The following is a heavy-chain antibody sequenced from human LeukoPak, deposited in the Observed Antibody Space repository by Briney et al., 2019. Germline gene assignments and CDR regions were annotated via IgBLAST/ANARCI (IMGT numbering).Heavy chain of an antibody. V-gene: IGHV3-20*04. D-gene: IGHD3-10*02. J-gene: IGHJ4*02. CDR2: IDWSGSST. CDR1: GLIFDDYG. Sequence: RPGGSLRLSCAASGLIFDDYGMSWVRQGPGKGLEWVSNIDWSGSSTGYAESVKGRFTISRDNAKNSVYLQMNSLRAEDTAVYYCARGFSDVRGNIFDSWGQGTLVTVSS. CDR3: ARGFSDVRGNIFDS.